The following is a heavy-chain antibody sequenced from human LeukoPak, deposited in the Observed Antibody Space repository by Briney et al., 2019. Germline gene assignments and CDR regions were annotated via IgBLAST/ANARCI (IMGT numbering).Heavy chain of an antibody. CDR3: ARAEYYDILTGPDY. D-gene: IGHD3-9*01. J-gene: IGHJ4*02. CDR2: IGSSSSYI. Sequence: GGSLRLSCAASGFTFSSYSMNWVRQAPGKGLEWVSSIGSSSSYIYYADSVKGRFTIFRDNAKNSLYLQMNSLRAEDTAVYYCARAEYYDILTGPDYWGQGTLVTVSS. CDR1: GFTFSSYS. V-gene: IGHV3-21*01.